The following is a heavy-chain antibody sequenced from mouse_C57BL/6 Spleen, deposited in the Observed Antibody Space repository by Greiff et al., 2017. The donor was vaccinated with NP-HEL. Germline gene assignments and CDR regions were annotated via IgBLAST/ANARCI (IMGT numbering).Heavy chain of an antibody. J-gene: IGHJ2*01. CDR3: ARGWDVDVYYFDY. V-gene: IGHV1-7*01. CDR1: GYTFTSYW. CDR2: INPSSGYT. Sequence: QVHVKQSGAELAKPGASVKLSCKASGYTFTSYWMHWVKQRPGQGLEWIGYINPSSGYTKYNQKFKDKATLTADKSSSTAYMQLSSLTYEDSAVYYCARGWDVDVYYFDYWGQGTTLTVSS. D-gene: IGHD4-1*01.